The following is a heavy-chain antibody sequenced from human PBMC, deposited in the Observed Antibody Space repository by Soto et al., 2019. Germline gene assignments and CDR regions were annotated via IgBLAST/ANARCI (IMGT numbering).Heavy chain of an antibody. CDR2: ISGSGVST. D-gene: IGHD6-13*01. Sequence: EVQLLESGGGLVQPGGSLRLSCAASGFTFSSYAMSWVRQAPGKGLEWVSAISGSGVSTYYADSVKGRFTISRDNSKNTLYLQMNSLRAEDAAVYYCAKEHHYSSSWSEFDYWGPGNPGHRLL. V-gene: IGHV3-23*01. CDR1: GFTFSSYA. CDR3: AKEHHYSSSWSEFDY. J-gene: IGHJ4*02.